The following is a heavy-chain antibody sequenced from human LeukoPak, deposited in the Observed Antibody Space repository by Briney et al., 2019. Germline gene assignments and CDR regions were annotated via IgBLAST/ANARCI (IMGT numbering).Heavy chain of an antibody. CDR1: GFTFSTYW. D-gene: IGHD6-6*01. CDR3: ARDFRSIAARRNFDY. Sequence: GGSLRLSCAASGFTFSTYWMSWVRQAPGKGLEWVSYISSSSSTIYYADSVKGRFTISRDNAKNSLYLQMNSLRDEDTAVYYCARDFRSIAARRNFDYWGQGTLVTVSS. CDR2: ISSSSSTI. V-gene: IGHV3-48*02. J-gene: IGHJ4*02.